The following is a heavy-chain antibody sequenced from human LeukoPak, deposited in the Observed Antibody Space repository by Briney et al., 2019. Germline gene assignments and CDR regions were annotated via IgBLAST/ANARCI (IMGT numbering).Heavy chain of an antibody. J-gene: IGHJ4*02. V-gene: IGHV7-4-1*02. CDR2: MNTNTGNP. CDR1: GYTFTGYY. D-gene: IGHD3-22*01. CDR3: AVLSYDSSGYYYPFDY. Sequence: ASVKVSCKASGYTFTGYYMHWVRQAPGQGLEWMGWMNTNTGNPTYAQGFTGRFVFSLDTSVSTAYLQISSLKTEDTAVYYCAVLSYDSSGYYYPFDYWGQGTLVTVSP.